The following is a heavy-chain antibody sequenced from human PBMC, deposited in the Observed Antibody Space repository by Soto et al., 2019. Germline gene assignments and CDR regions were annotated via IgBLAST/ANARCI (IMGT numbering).Heavy chain of an antibody. CDR1: GFTFGDYA. J-gene: IGHJ6*02. CDR3: TPKTTFYYYGMDV. CDR2: IRSKAYGGTT. D-gene: IGHD4-17*01. V-gene: IGHV3-49*03. Sequence: GGSLRLSCTASGFTFGDYAMSWFRQAPGKGLEWVGFIRSKAYGGTTEYAASVKGRFTISRDDSKSIAYLQMNSLKTEDTAVYYRTPKTTFYYYGMDVWGQGTTVTVSS.